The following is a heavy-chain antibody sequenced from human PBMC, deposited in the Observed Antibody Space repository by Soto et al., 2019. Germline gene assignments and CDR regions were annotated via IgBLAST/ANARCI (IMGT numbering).Heavy chain of an antibody. CDR1: GYTFTRYG. J-gene: IGHJ6*02. Sequence: QVQLVQSGAEVKNPGASVKVSCKASGYTFTRYGIGWARQAPGQGLEWMGWINTYNGNTNYAQNVQGRVTLTTDTSTSTADLGLRSLRSNVTAIYYCAMVDVYVTPSPQDVWGQGTTVIVSS. CDR3: AMVDVYVTPSPQDV. CDR2: INTYNGNT. V-gene: IGHV1-18*01. D-gene: IGHD3-16*01.